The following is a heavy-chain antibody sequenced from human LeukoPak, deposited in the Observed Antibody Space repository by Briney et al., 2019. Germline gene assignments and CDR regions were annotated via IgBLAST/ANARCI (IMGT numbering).Heavy chain of an antibody. J-gene: IGHJ4*02. Sequence: TSETLSLTCTVSGDSISSGSYYWSWIRQHPGKGLEWIGYIFRSGSAYYNPSLKSRVTISVDTSKNQFPLKLSSVTAADTAVYYCSRGMTVRAETPKPIDYWGRGSLVTVSS. D-gene: IGHD3-10*01. V-gene: IGHV4-31*03. CDR1: GDSISSGSYY. CDR3: SRGMTVRAETPKPIDY. CDR2: IFRSGSA.